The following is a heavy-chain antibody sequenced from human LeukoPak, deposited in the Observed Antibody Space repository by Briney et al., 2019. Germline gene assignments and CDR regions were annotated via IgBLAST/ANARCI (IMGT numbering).Heavy chain of an antibody. D-gene: IGHD3-10*01. V-gene: IGHV3-21*01. Sequence: GGSLRLSCAASGFIFSTYSMNWVRQAPGKGLEWVSSISSSTSYIYYADSVKGRFTISRDNAKNSLYLQMNSLRPEDTAVYYCARGTDYYYGSGSHDYWGQGTLVTVSS. CDR1: GFIFSTYS. CDR2: ISSSTSYI. CDR3: ARGTDYYYGSGSHDY. J-gene: IGHJ4*02.